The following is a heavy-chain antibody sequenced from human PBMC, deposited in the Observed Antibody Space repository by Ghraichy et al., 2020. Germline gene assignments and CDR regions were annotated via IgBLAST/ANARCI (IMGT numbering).Heavy chain of an antibody. D-gene: IGHD2-15*01. CDR2: ISNSGST. V-gene: IGHV4-34*01. J-gene: IGHJ3*01. CDR3: ARVGSWWTHGFDV. Sequence: SETLSLTCAVYGGSFSGYFWTWIRQPPGKGLEWIGEISNSGSTNYNPSLKSRVTISVDTSKNQVSLNLSSVTAAGTAVYYCARVGSWWTHGFDVWGQGTMVTVSS. CDR1: GGSFSGYF.